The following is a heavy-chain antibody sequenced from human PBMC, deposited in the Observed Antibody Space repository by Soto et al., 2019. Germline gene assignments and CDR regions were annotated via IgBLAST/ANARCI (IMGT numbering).Heavy chain of an antibody. CDR2: IWFDGSKQ. V-gene: IGHV3-33*03. CDR3: ARAVASYDAFDI. D-gene: IGHD1-26*01. J-gene: IGHJ3*02. Sequence: SXRLSCVASGFXFTNHGWHWVRQASGKELEWVAMIWFDGSKQYYVDSVKGRFTISRDNAKNSLYLQMNNLRAEDTAVYYCARAVASYDAFDIWGRGTMVTVSS. CDR1: GFXFTNHG.